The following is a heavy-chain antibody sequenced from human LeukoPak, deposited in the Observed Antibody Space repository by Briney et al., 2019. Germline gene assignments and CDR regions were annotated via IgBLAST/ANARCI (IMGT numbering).Heavy chain of an antibody. Sequence: GGSLTLSCAASGFTFDDYARHWVRQAQWNGLQSVSLISGDGGSTYYADSVKGRFTISRDNSKHSLYLQMNSLRTEDTALYYCAKDISATSGWYGYWGQGTLVTVSS. CDR2: ISGDGGST. V-gene: IGHV3-43*02. J-gene: IGHJ4*02. CDR1: GFTFDDYA. D-gene: IGHD6-19*01. CDR3: AKDISATSGWYGY.